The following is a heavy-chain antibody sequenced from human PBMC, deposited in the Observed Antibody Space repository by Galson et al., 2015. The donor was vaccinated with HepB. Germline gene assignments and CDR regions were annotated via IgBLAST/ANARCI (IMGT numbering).Heavy chain of an antibody. D-gene: IGHD3-22*01. CDR2: IYSGGST. Sequence: SLRLSCAASGFTFSSYAMSWVRQAPGKGLEWVSVIYSGGSTYYADSVKGRFTISRHNSKNTLYLQMNSLRAEDTAVYYCASGASGSTLDAFDIWGQGTMVTVSS. CDR3: ASGASGSTLDAFDI. J-gene: IGHJ3*02. CDR1: GFTFSSYA. V-gene: IGHV3-53*04.